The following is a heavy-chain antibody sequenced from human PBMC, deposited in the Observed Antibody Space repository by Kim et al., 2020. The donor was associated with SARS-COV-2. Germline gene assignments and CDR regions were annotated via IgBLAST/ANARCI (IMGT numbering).Heavy chain of an antibody. D-gene: IGHD3-10*01. V-gene: IGHV3-23*01. Sequence: GGSLRLSCAASGFTFSSYAMSWVRQAPGKGLEWVSAISGSGGSTYYADSVKGRFTISRDNSKNTLYLQMNSLRAEDTAVYYCSKFVGAMVRGNWFDPWGQGTLVTVSS. J-gene: IGHJ5*02. CDR1: GFTFSSYA. CDR3: SKFVGAMVRGNWFDP. CDR2: ISGSGGST.